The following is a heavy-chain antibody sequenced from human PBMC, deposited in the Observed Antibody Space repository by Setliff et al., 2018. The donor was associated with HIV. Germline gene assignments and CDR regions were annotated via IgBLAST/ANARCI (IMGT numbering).Heavy chain of an antibody. Sequence: SETLSLTCSVAGGSISSDSYYWGWVRQTPGKGLEWIGSINNGGSTYHSPSLKTRVTISIDTSKKQFSLKLSSVTAADTGVYFCARLFQWRSYSFDIWGQGKVVTVSS. J-gene: IGHJ3*02. CDR3: ARLFQWRSYSFDI. CDR1: GGSISSDSYY. V-gene: IGHV4-39*01. CDR2: INNGGST. D-gene: IGHD2-15*01.